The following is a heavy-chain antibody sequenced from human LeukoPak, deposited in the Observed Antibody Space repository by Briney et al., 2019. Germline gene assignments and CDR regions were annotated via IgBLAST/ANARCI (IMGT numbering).Heavy chain of an antibody. CDR2: ISSSSSYI. J-gene: IGHJ3*02. V-gene: IGHV3-21*01. CDR3: ARIGANDAFDI. Sequence: PGGSLRLSCAASGFTFSSYGMHWVRQAPGKGLEWVSSISSSSSYIYYADSVKGRFTISRDNAKNSLYLQMNSLRAEDTAVYYCARIGANDAFDIWGQGTMVTVSS. CDR1: GFTFSSYG.